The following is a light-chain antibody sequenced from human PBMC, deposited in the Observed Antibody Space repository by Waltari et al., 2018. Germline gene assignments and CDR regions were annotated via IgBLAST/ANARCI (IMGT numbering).Light chain of an antibody. J-gene: IGKJ1*01. Sequence: EIVLTQSPGTLSLSQGERATLSCRASQSVSRFLAWYQQKPGQAPRLLISGACSRATGIPDRVSGRGSGTDFSLTISRLEPEDFAVYYWQKDDRLPATFGQGTKVEIK. CDR2: GAC. CDR3: QKDDRLPAT. CDR1: QSVSRF. V-gene: IGKV3-20*01.